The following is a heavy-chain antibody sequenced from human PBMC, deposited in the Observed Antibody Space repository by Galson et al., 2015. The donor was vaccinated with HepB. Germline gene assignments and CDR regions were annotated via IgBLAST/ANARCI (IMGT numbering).Heavy chain of an antibody. D-gene: IGHD2-2*01. CDR1: GGTFSSYA. V-gene: IGHV1-69*01. Sequence: SCKASGGTFSSYAISWVRQAPGQGLEWMGGIIPSFGTANYAQKFQGRVTITADESTSTAYMELSSLRSEDTAVYYCARGGYCSSTSCYGYYGMDVWGQGTTVTVSS. J-gene: IGHJ6*02. CDR2: IIPSFGTA. CDR3: ARGGYCSSTSCYGYYGMDV.